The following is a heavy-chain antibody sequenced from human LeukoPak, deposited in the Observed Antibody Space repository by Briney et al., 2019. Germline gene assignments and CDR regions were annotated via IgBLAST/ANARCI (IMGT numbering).Heavy chain of an antibody. CDR2: IYYSGST. CDR3: ARELVVAPYYYYYMDV. Sequence: SETLSLTCTVSGGSVSSGSYYWSWIRQPPGKGLEWIGYIYYSGSTNYNPSLKSRVTISVDTSKNQFSLKLSPVTAADTAVYYCARELVVAPYYYYYMDVWGKGTTVTVSS. D-gene: IGHD2-2*01. V-gene: IGHV4-61*01. J-gene: IGHJ6*03. CDR1: GGSVSSGSYY.